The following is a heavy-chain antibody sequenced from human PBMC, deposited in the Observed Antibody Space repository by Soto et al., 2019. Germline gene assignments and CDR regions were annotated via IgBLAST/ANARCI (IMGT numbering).Heavy chain of an antibody. D-gene: IGHD4-17*01. CDR3: AKGKSTGEYSYYRYMDV. CDR2: ISWNSGQL. V-gene: IGHV3-9*01. J-gene: IGHJ6*03. CDR1: GFNFGNYA. Sequence: EVVLVESGGGLVQPDRPLRLSCEASGFNFGNYAMHWVRQVPGKGLEWVSAISWNSGQLDYADSVRGRFTISRDNGKNSLYLEMNSLRPDDTALYFCAKGKSTGEYSYYRYMDVWGRGTTVIVSS.